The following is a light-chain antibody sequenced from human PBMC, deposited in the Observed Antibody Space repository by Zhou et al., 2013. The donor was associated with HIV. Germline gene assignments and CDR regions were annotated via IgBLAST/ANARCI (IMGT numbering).Light chain of an antibody. CDR2: AAS. CDR1: QSISNW. CDR3: QQSYSTPRT. V-gene: IGKV1-39*01. J-gene: IGKJ1*01. Sequence: DIQMTQSPSTLSASVGDRVTISCRASQSISNWLAWYQQKPGQAPKSLIYAASTLQSGVPSRFSGSGSGADFTLTINSLHPEDFATYYCQQSYSTPRTFGPRDPRWKS.